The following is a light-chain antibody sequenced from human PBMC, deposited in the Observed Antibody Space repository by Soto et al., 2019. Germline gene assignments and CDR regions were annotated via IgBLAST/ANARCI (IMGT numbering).Light chain of an antibody. J-gene: IGLJ1*01. Sequence: QSALTQPASVSGSPGQSITISCTGTSSDVGDYKYVSWYQHNPGKAPKLMIYEVSNRPSGVSNRFSGSKSDNTASLTISGLQAEDEADYYCSSYTGLSTYVFGTGTKVTVL. CDR2: EVS. V-gene: IGLV2-14*01. CDR3: SSYTGLSTYV. CDR1: SSDVGDYKY.